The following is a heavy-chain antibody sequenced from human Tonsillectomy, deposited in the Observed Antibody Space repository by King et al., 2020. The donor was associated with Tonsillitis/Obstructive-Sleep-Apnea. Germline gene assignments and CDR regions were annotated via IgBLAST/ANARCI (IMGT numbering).Heavy chain of an antibody. CDR2: IWYDGSNK. D-gene: IGHD5-24*01. J-gene: IGHJ4*02. CDR3: ATGIKDGYNFRVAEY. Sequence: QVQLVESGGGVVQPGRSLRLSCAASGFTFSSYGMHWVRQAPGKGLEWVTLIWYDGSNKYYADSVKGRFTISRDNSKNTLYLQMNSLRAEDTAVYYCATGIKDGYNFRVAEYWGQGTLVTVSS. V-gene: IGHV3-33*01. CDR1: GFTFSSYG.